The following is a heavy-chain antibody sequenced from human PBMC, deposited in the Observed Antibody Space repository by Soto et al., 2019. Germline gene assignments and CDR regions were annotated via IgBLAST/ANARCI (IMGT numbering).Heavy chain of an antibody. J-gene: IGHJ4*02. CDR3: GRVAIGSDYFEY. V-gene: IGHV3-74*01. Sequence: EVQLVESGGGLVQPGGSLRLSCAASGFTFSSYWMHWVRQAPGKGLVWVSRINPHGSTTSYADSVKGRFTISRDSAKDTLYLQMNTLRAEDTAVYYFGRVAIGSDYFEYWGQVALVTVSS. CDR2: INPHGSTT. D-gene: IGHD3-10*01. CDR1: GFTFSSYW.